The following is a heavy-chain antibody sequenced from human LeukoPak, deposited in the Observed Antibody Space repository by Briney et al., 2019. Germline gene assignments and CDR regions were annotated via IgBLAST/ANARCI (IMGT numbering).Heavy chain of an antibody. CDR2: IYYSGST. CDR3: AGRSASGKNWFDS. J-gene: IGHJ5*01. D-gene: IGHD4-23*01. CDR1: GGSISSYY. V-gene: IGHV4-59*01. Sequence: GTLSLTCTVSGGSISSYYWSWIRHPPPKGLEWIGYIYYSGSTNYNPSLKSRLTISVDTSKNQFSLKLSSVTAADTAVYYCAGRSASGKNWFDSWGQGTLVTVSS.